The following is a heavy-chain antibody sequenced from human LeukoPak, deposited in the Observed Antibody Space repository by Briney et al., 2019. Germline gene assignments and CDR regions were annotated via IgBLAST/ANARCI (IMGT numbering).Heavy chain of an antibody. J-gene: IGHJ5*02. CDR3: AKDRTTILPRWFDP. Sequence: GGSLRLSCAASGFTFSSYAMSWVRQAPGKGLEWVSAISGRDGSTYYAESVKGRFTISRDNSKTTLYLQMNGLRAEDTAVYYCAKDRTTILPRWFDPWGQGTLVTVSS. D-gene: IGHD5-12*01. CDR2: ISGRDGST. CDR1: GFTFSSYA. V-gene: IGHV3-23*01.